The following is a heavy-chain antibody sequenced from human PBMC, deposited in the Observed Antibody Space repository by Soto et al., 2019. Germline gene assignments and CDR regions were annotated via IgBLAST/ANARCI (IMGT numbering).Heavy chain of an antibody. V-gene: IGHV2-5*02. CDR1: GFSLSSTRMA. CDR2: IYWDDDK. D-gene: IGHD6-19*01. J-gene: IGHJ4*02. Sequence: QITLKESGPTLVKPTQTLTLTCTFSGFSLSSTRMAVAWIRQPPGKALEWLALIYWDDDKRYSPFLKSRLTITKDHSKDQVVLTLSNMDPVDTARYYCAHIVVAGLGYYFDYWGQGTLVTVSS. CDR3: AHIVVAGLGYYFDY.